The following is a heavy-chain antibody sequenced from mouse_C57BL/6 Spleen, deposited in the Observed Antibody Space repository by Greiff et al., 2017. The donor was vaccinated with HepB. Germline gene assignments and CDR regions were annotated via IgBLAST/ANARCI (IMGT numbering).Heavy chain of an antibody. CDR2: ISSGSSTI. D-gene: IGHD2-2*01. Sequence: DVKLVESGGGLVKPGGSLKLSCAASGFTFSDYGMHWVRQAPEKGLEWVAYISSGSSTIYYADTVKGRFTISRDNAKNTLFLQMTSLRSEDTAMYYCARPGYGYDDWYFDVWGTGTTVTVSS. J-gene: IGHJ1*03. CDR1: GFTFSDYG. CDR3: ARPGYGYDDWYFDV. V-gene: IGHV5-17*01.